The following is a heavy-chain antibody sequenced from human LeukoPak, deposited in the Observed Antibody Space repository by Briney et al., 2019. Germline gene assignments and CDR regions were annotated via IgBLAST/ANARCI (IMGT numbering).Heavy chain of an antibody. V-gene: IGHV1-46*01. CDR1: GYTFTSYG. Sequence: ASVKVSCKASGYTFTSYGISWVRQAPGQGLEWMGIMNPSGGSTSYAQKFQGRVTMTRDTSTSTVYMELSSLRSEDTAVYYCAREKGSGLGSWGQGTLVTVSS. CDR2: MNPSGGST. D-gene: IGHD3-10*01. CDR3: AREKGSGLGS. J-gene: IGHJ5*02.